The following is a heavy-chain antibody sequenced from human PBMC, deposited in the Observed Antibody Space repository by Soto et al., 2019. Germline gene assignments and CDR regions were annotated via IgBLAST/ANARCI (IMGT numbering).Heavy chain of an antibody. Sequence: HPGGSLRLSCAASGFTFSIYVMHWVRQAPGKGLEWVAVISYDGSNKYYADSVKGRFTISRDNSKNTLYLQMNSLRAEDTAVYYCARDIRDCSSTSCYNYYYYGMDVWGQGTTVTVSS. J-gene: IGHJ6*02. V-gene: IGHV3-30-3*01. CDR1: GFTFSIYV. CDR2: ISYDGSNK. D-gene: IGHD2-2*01. CDR3: ARDIRDCSSTSCYNYYYYGMDV.